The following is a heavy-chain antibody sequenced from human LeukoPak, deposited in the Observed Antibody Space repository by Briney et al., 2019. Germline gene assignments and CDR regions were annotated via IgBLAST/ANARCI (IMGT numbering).Heavy chain of an antibody. D-gene: IGHD3-10*01. Sequence: GGSLRLFCVASGFIFDDYAMYWVRQAPGKGLEWVSLISGDGGSTYYADSVKGRFTISRDNSKNSLYLQMNSLRTEDTALYYCGGRPKYDGPGSYYSLGGQGTLVTVPS. CDR2: ISGDGGST. J-gene: IGHJ4*02. CDR1: GFIFDDYA. CDR3: GGRPKYDGPGSYYSL. V-gene: IGHV3-43*02.